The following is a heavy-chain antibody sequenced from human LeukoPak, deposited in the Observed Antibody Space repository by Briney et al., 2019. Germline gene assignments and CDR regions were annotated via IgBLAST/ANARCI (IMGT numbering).Heavy chain of an antibody. CDR3: ARGRYYYDSSGYWRFDP. D-gene: IGHD3-22*01. CDR1: GVSISNYY. CDR2: IYSSGST. Sequence: SETLSLTCTVSGVSISNYYWSWIRQPPGKGLEWIGYIYSSGSTNYNPSLKSRVTISVDTSKNQFSLKLSSVTAADTAVYYCARGRYYYDSSGYWRFDPWGQGTLVTVSS. J-gene: IGHJ5*02. V-gene: IGHV4-59*01.